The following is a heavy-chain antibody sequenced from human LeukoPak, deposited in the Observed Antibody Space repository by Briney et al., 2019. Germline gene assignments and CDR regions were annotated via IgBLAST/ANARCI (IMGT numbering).Heavy chain of an antibody. D-gene: IGHD6-19*01. CDR3: AREGIVVAEEYYYGMDV. J-gene: IGHJ6*02. CDR1: GFTVSSNY. Sequence: PGGSLRLSCAASGFTVSSNYMSWVRQAPGKGLEWVSVIYSCGSTYYADSVKGRFTISRDNSKNTLYLQMNSLRVEDTAVYYCAREGIVVAEEYYYGMDVWGQGTTVTVSS. CDR2: IYSCGST. V-gene: IGHV3-53*01.